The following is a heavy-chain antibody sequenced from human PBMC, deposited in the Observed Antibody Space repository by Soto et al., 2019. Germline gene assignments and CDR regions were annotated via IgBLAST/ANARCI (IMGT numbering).Heavy chain of an antibody. CDR3: AKGRSYYYYYGVAV. CDR1: GESCVAYD. CDR2: INHSGST. V-gene: IGHV4-34*01. J-gene: IGHJ6*02. Sequence: SETLSLTCAVEGESCVAYDGTWILQPPGKGLEWIGEINHSGSTNYNPSLKSRVTVSVDTSKNQFSLKLSSVTAADTAVYYCAKGRSYYYYYGVAVWGQGTTVTVSS.